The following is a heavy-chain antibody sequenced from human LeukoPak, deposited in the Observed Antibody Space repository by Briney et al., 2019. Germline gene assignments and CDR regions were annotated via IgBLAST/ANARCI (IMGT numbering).Heavy chain of an antibody. CDR3: ASRKLGTDY. D-gene: IGHD7-27*01. CDR2: IYYTGST. J-gene: IGHJ4*02. Sequence: SETLSLTCTVSGGSVSDYYWSWIRQSPGKGLEWIGYIYYTGSTSYNPSRRSRVTMSADTSKNQFSLKLSSVTAADTAVYYCASRKLGTDYWSQGTLVTVSS. V-gene: IGHV4-59*02. CDR1: GGSVSDYY.